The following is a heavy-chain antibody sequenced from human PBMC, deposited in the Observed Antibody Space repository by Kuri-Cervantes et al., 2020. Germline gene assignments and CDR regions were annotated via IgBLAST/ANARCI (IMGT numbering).Heavy chain of an antibody. CDR2: INPNSGGT. J-gene: IGHJ4*02. V-gene: IGHV1-2*02. D-gene: IGHD1-26*01. CDR3: AREELYTGAFDY. Sequence: ASVKVSCKASGYTFTGYYMHWVRQAPGQGLEWMGWINPNSGGTNYAQKFQGRVTMTRDTSISTAYMELSRLRSDDTAVYYCAREELYTGAFDYWGQGTLVTVSS. CDR1: GYTFTGYY.